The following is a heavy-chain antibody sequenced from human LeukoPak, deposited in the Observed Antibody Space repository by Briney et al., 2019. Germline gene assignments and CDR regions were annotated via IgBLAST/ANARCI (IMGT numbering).Heavy chain of an antibody. CDR2: IRPEGTTT. Sequence: GSLRLSCAASGFTFCTYWMHWVRQAPGKGLVWVSRIRPEGTTTAYADSVKGRFTISRDNAKNTLFLQMNSLSAEDTAVYYCARDLDWILFDYWGQGTLVTVSS. D-gene: IGHD3-9*01. CDR3: ARDLDWILFDY. J-gene: IGHJ4*02. CDR1: GFTFCTYW. V-gene: IGHV3-74*03.